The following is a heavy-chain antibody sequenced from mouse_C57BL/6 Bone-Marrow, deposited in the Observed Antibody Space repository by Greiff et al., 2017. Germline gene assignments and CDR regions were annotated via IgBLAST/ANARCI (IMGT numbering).Heavy chain of an antibody. Sequence: EVKVEESGGGLVQPGGSMKLSCVASGFTFSNYWMNWVRQSPEKGLEWVAQIRLKSDNYATHYAESVKGRFTISRDDSKSSVYLQMNNLRAEDTGIYYCTNLAWFAYWGQGTLVTVSA. CDR3: TNLAWFAY. CDR1: GFTFSNYW. J-gene: IGHJ3*01. V-gene: IGHV6-3*01. CDR2: IRLKSDNYAT.